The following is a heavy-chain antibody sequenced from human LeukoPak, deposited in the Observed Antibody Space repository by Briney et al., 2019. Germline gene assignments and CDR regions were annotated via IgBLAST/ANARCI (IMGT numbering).Heavy chain of an antibody. V-gene: IGHV3-48*01. D-gene: IGHD3-22*01. CDR3: ARVVHYDSSGYWPQTEYYFDY. CDR2: ISSSSSTI. Sequence: PGGSLRLSCAASGFTFSSYSMNWVRQAPGKGPEWLSYISSSSSTIYYADSVKGRFTISRDNAKNSLYLQMNSLRAEDTAVYYCARVVHYDSSGYWPQTEYYFDYWGQGTLVTVSS. J-gene: IGHJ4*02. CDR1: GFTFSSYS.